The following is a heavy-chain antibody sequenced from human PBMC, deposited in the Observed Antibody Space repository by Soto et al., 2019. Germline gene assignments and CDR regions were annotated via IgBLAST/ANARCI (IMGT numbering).Heavy chain of an antibody. CDR3: AKTGAGAAFDY. Sequence: QVQLVESGGGVVQPGRSLRLSCAASGFTFSSYGMHWVRQAPGKGLEWVAVISYDGSNKYYADSVKGRFIISRDNSKNTLYLQMNSLRAEDTAVYYCAKTGAGAAFDYWGQGTLVTVSS. CDR1: GFTFSSYG. CDR2: ISYDGSNK. J-gene: IGHJ4*02. D-gene: IGHD1-26*01. V-gene: IGHV3-30*18.